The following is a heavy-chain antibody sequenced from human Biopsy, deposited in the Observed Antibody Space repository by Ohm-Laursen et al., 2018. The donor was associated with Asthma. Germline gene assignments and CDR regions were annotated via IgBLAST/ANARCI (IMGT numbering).Heavy chain of an antibody. V-gene: IGHV3-30*04. Sequence: SLRLSCTASGYTFSRYVMHWVRQAPGKGLEWVAVISNDGKNEYYGDSVKGRFTISRDKSKSTLYLQLSSLRAEDTAVYFCAREPIKATYFYGMDVWGQGTTVTVSS. J-gene: IGHJ6*02. CDR3: AREPIKATYFYGMDV. CDR1: GYTFSRYV. D-gene: IGHD3-9*01. CDR2: ISNDGKNE.